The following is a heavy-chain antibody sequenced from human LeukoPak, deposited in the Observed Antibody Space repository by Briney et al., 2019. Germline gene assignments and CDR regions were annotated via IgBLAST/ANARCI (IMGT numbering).Heavy chain of an antibody. Sequence: GGSLRLSCAASGFTFSSYWMHWVRQSPGKRLVWVSRINSDGSSTSYADSVKGRFTISRDNAKNTLYLQMNSLRAEDTAVYYCARGRGMDVWGQGTTVTVSS. CDR1: GFTFSSYW. CDR2: INSDGSST. CDR3: ARGRGMDV. V-gene: IGHV3-74*01. J-gene: IGHJ6*02.